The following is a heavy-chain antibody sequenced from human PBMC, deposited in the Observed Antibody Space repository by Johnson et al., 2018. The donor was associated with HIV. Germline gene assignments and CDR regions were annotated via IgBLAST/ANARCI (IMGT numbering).Heavy chain of an antibody. J-gene: IGHJ3*02. CDR1: GFTFSSYA. V-gene: IGHV3-30*04. CDR2: ISYDGSNT. CDR3: AKLLGIFTSQDAFDI. Sequence: QVQLVESGGGVVQPGRSLRLSCEASGFTFSSYAMQWVRQAPGKGLERVAVISYDGSNTYYADSVTGRFPISRDNSKNTLYLQMNSLRAEDTAVYYCAKLLGIFTSQDAFDIWGQGTMVTVSS. D-gene: IGHD2-15*01.